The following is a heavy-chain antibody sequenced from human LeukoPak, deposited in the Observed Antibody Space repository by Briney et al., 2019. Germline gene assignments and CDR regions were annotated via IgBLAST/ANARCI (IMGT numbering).Heavy chain of an antibody. D-gene: IGHD2-15*01. CDR3: ARARLGFTRGIGTNYFDY. CDR1: GFTFSSYS. J-gene: IGHJ4*02. Sequence: GGSLRLSCAASGFTFSSYSMLWVRQPPGKGREWVSYISSISSTIYYADSVKGRFTISRDNAKNSLYLQMNGLRAEDTAVYFCARARLGFTRGIGTNYFDYWGQGTLVTVSS. V-gene: IGHV3-48*01. CDR2: ISSISSTI.